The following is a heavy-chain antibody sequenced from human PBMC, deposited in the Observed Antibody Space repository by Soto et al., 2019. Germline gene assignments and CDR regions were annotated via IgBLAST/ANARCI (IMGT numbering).Heavy chain of an antibody. D-gene: IGHD3-9*01. Sequence: ETLPLTCVLYGGCLSGYYWSWIRHPPGKGLEWIGEINHSGGDDYNPSLKSRVTISVDTYKNQFSLKLSSVTAADTAVYFCARDLVFHYWGQGTLVTVSS. CDR2: INHSGGD. CDR1: GGCLSGYY. J-gene: IGHJ4*02. V-gene: IGHV4-34*01. CDR3: ARDLVFHY.